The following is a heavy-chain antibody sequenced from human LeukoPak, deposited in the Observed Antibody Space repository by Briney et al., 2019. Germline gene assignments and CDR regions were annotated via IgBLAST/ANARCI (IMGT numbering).Heavy chain of an antibody. CDR1: GFTFKNYW. Sequence: PGGSLRLSCKASGFTFKNYWMHWVRQVPGKGLEWVSGINGDMRSTNYADSVKGRFTITRDNARSTLFLQMNSLGTEDTAVYYCAKDRGAPDFYYYHYGMDVWGQGTTVTVSS. V-gene: IGHV3-74*01. CDR3: AKDRGAPDFYYYHYGMDV. D-gene: IGHD1-14*01. J-gene: IGHJ6*02. CDR2: INGDMRST.